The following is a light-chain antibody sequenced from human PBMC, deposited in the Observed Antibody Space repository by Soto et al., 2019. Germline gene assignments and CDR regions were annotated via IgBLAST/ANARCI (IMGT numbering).Light chain of an antibody. J-gene: IGKJ1*01. CDR2: ATS. CDR1: QNIGLS. CDR3: QQAYRTPWT. Sequence: DIQMTQSPTSLSASIGDRVTITCRASQNIGLSLNWLQQKQGRAPQLLIYATSRLHSGVPSRFSGSGSGTDFTLTISSLQPEDFATYYCQQAYRTPWTFGQGTKVDIK. V-gene: IGKV1-39*01.